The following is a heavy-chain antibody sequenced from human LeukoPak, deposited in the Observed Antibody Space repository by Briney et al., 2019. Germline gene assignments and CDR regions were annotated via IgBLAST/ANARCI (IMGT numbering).Heavy chain of an antibody. CDR2: IYTGGST. V-gene: IGHV4-4*07. Sequence: SETLSLTCTVSGGSISSYYWSWIRQPAGKGLEWIGRIYTGGSTNYNPSLKSRVTMSVDTSKNQFSLKLSSVTAADTAVYYCARDKGSCSSTSCSPNYYMDVWGKGTTVTVSS. J-gene: IGHJ6*03. CDR1: GGSISSYY. D-gene: IGHD2-2*01. CDR3: ARDKGSCSSTSCSPNYYMDV.